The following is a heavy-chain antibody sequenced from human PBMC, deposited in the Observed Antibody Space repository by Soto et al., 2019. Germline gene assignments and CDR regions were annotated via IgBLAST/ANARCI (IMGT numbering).Heavy chain of an antibody. D-gene: IGHD6-13*01. CDR1: AFTFTTYA. Sequence: EVQLLESGGGLVQPGGSLRLSCAASAFTFTTYAMSWVRQAPGKGLEWVSGISGSGDYTSYADSVKGRFTISRDNSKNTLSLQMSSLRAEDTAVYYCAKSLIGPAADRWIWFFDIWGRGTLVTVSS. CDR2: ISGSGDYT. V-gene: IGHV3-23*01. J-gene: IGHJ2*01. CDR3: AKSLIGPAADRWIWFFDI.